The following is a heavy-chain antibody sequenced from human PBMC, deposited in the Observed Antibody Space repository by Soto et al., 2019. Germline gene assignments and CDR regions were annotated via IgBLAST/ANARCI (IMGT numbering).Heavy chain of an antibody. J-gene: IGHJ4*02. Sequence: PGGSLRLSCAASGFTFSSYAMHWVRQAPGKGLEYVSAISSNGGSTYYANSVKGRFTISRDNSKNTLYLQMGSLRAEDMAVYYCARGGTPVVLRFLEWLDPPDYWGQGTLVTVPS. V-gene: IGHV3-64*01. D-gene: IGHD3-3*01. CDR2: ISSNGGST. CDR1: GFTFSSYA. CDR3: ARGGTPVVLRFLEWLDPPDY.